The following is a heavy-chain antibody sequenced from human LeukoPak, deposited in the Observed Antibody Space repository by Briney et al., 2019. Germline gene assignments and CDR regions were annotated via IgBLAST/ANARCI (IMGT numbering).Heavy chain of an antibody. CDR2: ISPSSTRI. CDR3: ARDYIAYDSSGYLYY. D-gene: IGHD3-22*01. V-gene: IGHV3-48*04. Sequence: GGSLRLSCAASGFTFSSYNMNWVRQAPGKGLEWVSYISPSSTRIDYAASVRGRFTISRDNAKSSLYLQMNSLRAEDTAVYYCARDYIAYDSSGYLYYWGQGTLVTVSS. CDR1: GFTFSSYN. J-gene: IGHJ4*02.